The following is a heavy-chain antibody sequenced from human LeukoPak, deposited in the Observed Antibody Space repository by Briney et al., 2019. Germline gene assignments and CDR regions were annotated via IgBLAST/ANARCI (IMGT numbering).Heavy chain of an antibody. Sequence: ASVKVSCKASGGTFSSYAISWVRQAPGQGLEWMGRIIPIFGIANYAQKFQGRVTITADKSTSTAYMELSSPRSEDTAVYYCARPSARYGDTIDYWGQGTLVTVSS. CDR1: GGTFSSYA. D-gene: IGHD4-17*01. CDR3: ARPSARYGDTIDY. J-gene: IGHJ4*02. V-gene: IGHV1-69*04. CDR2: IIPIFGIA.